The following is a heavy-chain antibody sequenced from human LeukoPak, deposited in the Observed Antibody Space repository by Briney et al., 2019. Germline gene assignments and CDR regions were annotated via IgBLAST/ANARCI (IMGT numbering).Heavy chain of an antibody. V-gene: IGHV4-4*07. CDR2: IYTSGST. J-gene: IGHJ4*02. CDR3: ARGVAAQVFDY. Sequence: SETLSRTGTGSGGSSSSYYGSWIRQPAGKGLEWIGRIYTSGSTNYNPSLKSRVTMSVDTSKNQFSLKLSSVTAADTAVYYCARGVAAQVFDYWGQGTLVTVSS. D-gene: IGHD6-6*01. CDR1: GGSSSSYY.